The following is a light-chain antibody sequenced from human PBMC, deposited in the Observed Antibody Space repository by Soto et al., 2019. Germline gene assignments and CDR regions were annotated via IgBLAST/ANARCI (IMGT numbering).Light chain of an antibody. J-gene: IGKJ3*01. CDR3: QHYNNLPPT. CDR2: GAS. CDR1: ESVRTS. V-gene: IGKV3-15*01. Sequence: EVVLTQSPCTLAVSPGERARLSCRASESVRTSLAWYQQKPGQAPRLLIYGASTRATGIPARFSGSGSGTEFTLTISSLQSEDFAVYYCQHYNNLPPTFGPGTKVDIK.